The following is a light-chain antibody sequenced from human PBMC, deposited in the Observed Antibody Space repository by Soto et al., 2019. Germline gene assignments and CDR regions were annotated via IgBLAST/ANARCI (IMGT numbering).Light chain of an antibody. Sequence: DIQMTQSPSSLSASVGDRVTVTCRASKGISLNLVWFQQKQGKAPKSLIYGASIFQSGVPSNFSDSGSGIDFSLTINSLQPEDFATYSCLQYETYPYTFGQGTKLEIK. CDR1: KGISLN. J-gene: IGKJ2*01. CDR2: GAS. V-gene: IGKV1-16*02. CDR3: LQYETYPYT.